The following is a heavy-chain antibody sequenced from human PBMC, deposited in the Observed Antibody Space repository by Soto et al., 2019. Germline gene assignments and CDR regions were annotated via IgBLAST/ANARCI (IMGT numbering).Heavy chain of an antibody. CDR2: IAPMYGIT. J-gene: IGHJ4*02. Sequence: QAQLVQSGADVKKPGSSVKVSCKTSGDTFRRFAISWVRQAPGQGLEWMGGIAPMYGITDYAGKFQGRFTITADESTSTAYMELRSLTSEDTAMYYCTRGGLGRHVVVVAPFDFWGQGTLVTVSS. CDR3: TRGGLGRHVVVVAPFDF. D-gene: IGHD2-21*01. CDR1: GDTFRRFA. V-gene: IGHV1-69*12.